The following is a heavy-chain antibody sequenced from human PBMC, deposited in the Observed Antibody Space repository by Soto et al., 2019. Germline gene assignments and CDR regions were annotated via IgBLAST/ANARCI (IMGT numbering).Heavy chain of an antibody. D-gene: IGHD2-21*02. CDR1: GFTFSSYG. CDR3: AKDLAEYCGGDCYPFDY. CDR2: ISYDGSNK. V-gene: IGHV3-30*18. J-gene: IGHJ4*02. Sequence: GGSLRHSCAASGFTFSSYGMHWVRQAPGKWLEWVAVISYDGSNKYYADSVKGRFTISRDDSKNTLYLQMNSLRAEDTAVYYCAKDLAEYCGGDCYPFDYWGQGTLVTVSS.